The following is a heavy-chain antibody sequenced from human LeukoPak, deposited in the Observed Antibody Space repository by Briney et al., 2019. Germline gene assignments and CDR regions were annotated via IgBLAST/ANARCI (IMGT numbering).Heavy chain of an antibody. CDR3: ASASYGSGSYYRRGFDP. D-gene: IGHD3-10*01. CDR2: MYHCGNT. Sequence: SETLTLTCAVSGYPISSCYYWGWTRQPPGKGLGLMWRMYHCGNTYYKPSVKSRVTISVDTSKHQFSLKLSSVTAADTGVYYCASASYGSGSYYRRGFDPWGQGTLVTVSS. CDR1: GYPISSCYY. J-gene: IGHJ5*02. V-gene: IGHV4-38-2*01.